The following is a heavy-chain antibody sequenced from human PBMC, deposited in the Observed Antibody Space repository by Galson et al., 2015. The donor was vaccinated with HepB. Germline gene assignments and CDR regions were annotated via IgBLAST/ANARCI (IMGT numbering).Heavy chain of an antibody. J-gene: IGHJ4*02. Sequence: SLRLSCAASGFTFSSYAMSWVRQAPGKGLEWVSAISGSGGSTYYADSVKGRFTISRDNSKNTLYLQMNSLRAEDTAVYYCAKTRGINNYFDYWGQGTLVTVSS. V-gene: IGHV3-23*01. CDR3: AKTRGINNYFDY. CDR2: ISGSGGST. CDR1: GFTFSSYA.